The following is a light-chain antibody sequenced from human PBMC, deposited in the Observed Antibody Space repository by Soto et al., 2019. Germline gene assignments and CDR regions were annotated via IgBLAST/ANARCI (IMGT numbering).Light chain of an antibody. J-gene: IGKJ1*01. CDR3: QHYNSYSEA. CDR1: QGFRNY. CDR2: AAS. Sequence: DIQITQSPSAMSASVGNSLPLLCRASQGFRNYLAWFQQKPGKVPKRLIYAASSLQSGVPSRFSGSGSGAEFTLTISSLQPDDFATYYCQHYNSYSEAFGQGTKVDI. V-gene: IGKV1-17*03.